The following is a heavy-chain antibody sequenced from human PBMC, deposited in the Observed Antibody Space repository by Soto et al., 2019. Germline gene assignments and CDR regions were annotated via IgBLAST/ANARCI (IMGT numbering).Heavy chain of an antibody. Sequence: QVQLQESGPGLVKPSQTLSLTCTVSGGSISSXDYXWSXLRQSPGRGLEWIGYIYYIGSTYYNPSLXSRVAXXXXTXXSXXXXXXXXXXXXXXXXXFCAGDYESSGYISYWGQGTLVTVSS. CDR1: GGSISSXDYX. D-gene: IGHD3-22*01. CDR3: AGDYESSGYISY. V-gene: IGHV4-30-4*01. CDR2: IYYIGST. J-gene: IGHJ4*02.